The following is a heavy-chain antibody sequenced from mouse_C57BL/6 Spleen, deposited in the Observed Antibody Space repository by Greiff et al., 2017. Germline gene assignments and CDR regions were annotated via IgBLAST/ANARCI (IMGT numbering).Heavy chain of an antibody. CDR2: IDPSDSYT. J-gene: IGHJ4*01. CDR3: AREEGIRSMDY. V-gene: IGHV1-50*01. Sequence: VQLQQPGAELVKPGASVKLSCKASGYTFTSYWMQWVKQRPGQGLEWIGEIDPSDSYTNYNQKFKGKATLTVDTSSSTAYMQLSSLTSEDSAVYYCAREEGIRSMDYWGQGTSVTVSS. CDR1: GYTFTSYW.